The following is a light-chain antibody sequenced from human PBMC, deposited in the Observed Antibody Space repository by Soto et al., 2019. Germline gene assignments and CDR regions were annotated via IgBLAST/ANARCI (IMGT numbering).Light chain of an antibody. CDR1: QSVSSN. CDR2: GAS. V-gene: IGKV3-15*01. J-gene: IGKJ1*01. CDR3: QQYNTSPPWT. Sequence: EIVMTQSPATLSVSPGERATLSCRASQSVSSNLAWYQQKPGQAPRLLIYGASTRATGIPARFSGSGSGPAFTLTISTLHSEDFAVYSCQQYNTSPPWTFAQGTKVDIK.